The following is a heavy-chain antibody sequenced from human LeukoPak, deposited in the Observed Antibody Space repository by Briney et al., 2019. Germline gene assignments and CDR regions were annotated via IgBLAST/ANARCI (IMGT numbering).Heavy chain of an antibody. CDR1: GYTFSGYF. CDR2: IIPSSGGT. Sequence: ASVKVSCKASGYTFSGYFMHWVRQAPGQGLEWMGWIIPSSGGTQFAQKFQGRVTMTTDTSTSTAYMELSRLTSDDTAIYYCAKVIKGAVAFDYWGQGTLVTVSS. CDR3: AKVIKGAVAFDY. J-gene: IGHJ4*02. V-gene: IGHV1-2*02. D-gene: IGHD6-19*01.